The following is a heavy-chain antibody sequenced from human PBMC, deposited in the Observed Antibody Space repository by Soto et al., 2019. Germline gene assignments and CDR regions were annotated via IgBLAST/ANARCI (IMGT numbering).Heavy chain of an antibody. CDR1: GGTFSSYA. CDR2: IIPIFGTA. J-gene: IGHJ5*02. CDR3: ARARIATRYGSNNWFDP. Sequence: SVKVSCKASGGTFSSYAISWVRQAPGQGLEWMGGIIPIFGTANYAQKFQGRVTITADESTSTAYMELSSLRSEDTAVYYCARARIATRYGSNNWFDPWGQGTLVTVSS. V-gene: IGHV1-69*13. D-gene: IGHD6-6*01.